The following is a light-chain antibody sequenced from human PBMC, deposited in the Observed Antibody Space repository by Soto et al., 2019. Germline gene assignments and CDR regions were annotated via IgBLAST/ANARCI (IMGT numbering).Light chain of an antibody. CDR2: EVY. J-gene: IGLJ2*01. V-gene: IGLV2-8*01. CDR1: SSDVGGYNY. CDR3: SAYAGSSTWV. Sequence: QSAPTQPPSASGSPGQPVTFSCTGTSSDVGGYNYVSWYQQYPGKAPKLMIYEVYKRHSGVPDRFSGSKSCNTASLTVSGLQPEDEADYYCSAYAGSSTWVFGGGTKLTVL.